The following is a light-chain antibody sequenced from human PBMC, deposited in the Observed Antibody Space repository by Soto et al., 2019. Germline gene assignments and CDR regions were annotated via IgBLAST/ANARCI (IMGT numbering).Light chain of an antibody. V-gene: IGLV1-40*01. CDR2: GNS. CDR3: QSYDSSRSGSV. J-gene: IGLJ3*02. Sequence: QSVLTQPPSVSGAPGQRVTISCTGSSSNIGAGYDVHWYQQLPGTAPKLLIYGNSNRPSGVPDRFSGSKSGTSASLAITGLQDEDEADYYCQSYDSSRSGSVFGGGTTLTVL. CDR1: SSNIGAGYD.